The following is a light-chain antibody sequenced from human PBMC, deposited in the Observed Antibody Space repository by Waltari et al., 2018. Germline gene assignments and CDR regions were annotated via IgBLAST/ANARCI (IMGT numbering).Light chain of an antibody. CDR2: GAS. Sequence: EIVMTQSPAILSVSPEERAPLSCRSSQSVSSNLAWYQQQPGQAPRLLIYGASTRPTGIPARFSGSGSGTEFTLTISSLQSEDFAVYYCQQYRNWPPWTFGQGTKVEIK. CDR3: QQYRNWPPWT. J-gene: IGKJ1*01. CDR1: QSVSSN. V-gene: IGKV3D-15*01.